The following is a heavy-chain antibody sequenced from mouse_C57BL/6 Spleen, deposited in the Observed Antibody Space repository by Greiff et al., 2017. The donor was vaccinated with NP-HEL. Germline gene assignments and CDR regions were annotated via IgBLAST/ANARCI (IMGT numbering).Heavy chain of an antibody. CDR2: IRSGSSTI. CDR1: GFTFSDYG. D-gene: IGHD2-4*01. J-gene: IGHJ3*01. Sequence: EVKLMESGGGLVKPGGSLKLSCAASGFTFSDYGMHWVRQAPEKGLEWVAYIRSGSSTIYYADTVKGRFTISRDNAKNTLFLQMTSLRSEDTAMYYCARWDYEGAWFAYWGQGTLVTVSA. V-gene: IGHV5-17*01. CDR3: ARWDYEGAWFAY.